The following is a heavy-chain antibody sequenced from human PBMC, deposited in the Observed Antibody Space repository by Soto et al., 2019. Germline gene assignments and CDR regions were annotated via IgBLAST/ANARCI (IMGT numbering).Heavy chain of an antibody. J-gene: IGHJ4*02. CDR1: GFSVSSNY. Sequence: ELQLVESGGGLIQPGGSLRLSCAASGFSVSSNYMSWVRQAPGKGLEWVSVIYSGGSTHYAASVEGRFTISRDISKNTLYLQMNSLRAEDTAVYYCARDPGSIAVAGTIWGQGTLVTVSS. D-gene: IGHD6-19*01. CDR3: ARDPGSIAVAGTI. CDR2: IYSGGST. V-gene: IGHV3-53*01.